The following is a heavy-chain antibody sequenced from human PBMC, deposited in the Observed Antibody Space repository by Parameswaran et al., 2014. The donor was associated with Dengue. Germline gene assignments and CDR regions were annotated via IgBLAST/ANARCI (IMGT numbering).Heavy chain of an antibody. CDR3: ARPMSSISSSYFYYGMDV. CDR2: IYPGDSDT. D-gene: IGHD6-6*01. V-gene: IGHV5-51*01. Sequence: VRQMPGKGLEWMGIIYPGDSDTRYGPSFQGQVTISADKSISTAYLQWSSLKASDTAIYYCARPMSSISSSYFYYGMDVWGQGTTVTVSS. J-gene: IGHJ6*02.